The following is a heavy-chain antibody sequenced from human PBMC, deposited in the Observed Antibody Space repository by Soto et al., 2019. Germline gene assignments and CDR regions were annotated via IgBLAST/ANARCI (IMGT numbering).Heavy chain of an antibody. CDR2: ISYDGSNK. J-gene: IGHJ6*02. Sequence: PGGSLRLSCAASGFTFSSYAMHWVRQAPGKGLEWVAVISYDGSNKYYADSVKGRFTISRDNSKNTLYLQMNSLRAEDTAVYYCARDRALLTGYYSPLAYYGMDVWGQGTTVTVSS. CDR3: ARDRALLTGYYSPLAYYGMDV. CDR1: GFTFSSYA. V-gene: IGHV3-30-3*01. D-gene: IGHD3-9*01.